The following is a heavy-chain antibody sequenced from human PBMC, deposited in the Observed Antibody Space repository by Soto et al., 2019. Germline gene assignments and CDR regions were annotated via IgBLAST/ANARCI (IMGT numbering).Heavy chain of an antibody. D-gene: IGHD4-17*01. CDR2: INPSGGST. CDR3: ARDDGERGYYYGMDV. CDR1: GYTFISYY. Sequence: ASVKVSCKASGYTFISYYMHWVRQAPGQGLEWMGIINPSGGSTSYAQKFQGRVTMTRDTSTSTVYMELSSLRSEDTAVYYCARDDGERGYYYGMDVWGQGTTVTVSS. J-gene: IGHJ6*02. V-gene: IGHV1-46*01.